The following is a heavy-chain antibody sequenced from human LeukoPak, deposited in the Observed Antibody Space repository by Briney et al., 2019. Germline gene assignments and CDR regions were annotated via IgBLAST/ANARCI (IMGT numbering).Heavy chain of an antibody. D-gene: IGHD2-15*01. CDR2: ISAYNGNT. J-gene: IGHJ3*02. CDR1: GYTFTSYG. V-gene: IGHV1-18*01. Sequence: GASVKVSCKASGYTFTSYGISWVRQAPGQGLEWMGWISAYNGNTNYAQKLQGRVTMTTDTSTSTAYMELRSLRSDDTAVYYCARDNDWNIVVVVAAPPIDAFDIWGQGTMVTVSS. CDR3: ARDNDWNIVVVVAAPPIDAFDI.